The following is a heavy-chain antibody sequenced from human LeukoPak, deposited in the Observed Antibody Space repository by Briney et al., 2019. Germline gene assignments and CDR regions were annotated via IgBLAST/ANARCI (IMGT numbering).Heavy chain of an antibody. CDR3: ARDRRQYCSSTSCYMGY. CDR2: IWYVGSNK. J-gene: IGHJ4*02. V-gene: IGHV3-33*01. CDR1: GFTFSSYG. D-gene: IGHD2-2*02. Sequence: GRSLRLSCAASGFTFSSYGMHWVRQAPGKGLEWVAVIWYVGSNKYYADSVKGRFTISRDNSKNSLYLQMNSLRAEDMSVYYCARDRRQYCSSTSCYMGYWSQGTLVTVYS.